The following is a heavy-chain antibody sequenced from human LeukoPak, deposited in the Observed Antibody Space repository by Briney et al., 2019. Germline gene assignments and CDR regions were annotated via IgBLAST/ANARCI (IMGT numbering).Heavy chain of an antibody. CDR1: GFTFSSYS. J-gene: IGHJ3*02. V-gene: IGHV3-48*01. D-gene: IGHD6-13*01. CDR3: ARDPSSSSADAFDI. CDR2: ISSSSSTI. Sequence: GGSLRLSCAASGFTFSSYSMNWVRQAPGKGLEWVSYISSSSSTIYYADSVKGRFTISRDNAKNSLYLQMNSLRAEDTAVYYCARDPSSSSADAFDIWGQGTMVTVSS.